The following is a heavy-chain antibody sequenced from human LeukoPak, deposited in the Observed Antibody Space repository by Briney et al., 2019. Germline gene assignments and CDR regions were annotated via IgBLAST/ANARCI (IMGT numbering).Heavy chain of an antibody. CDR1: GGSISSYY. CDR2: IYYSGST. J-gene: IGHJ6*02. CDR3: ARNGGYSYGSPNGYYYYGMDV. V-gene: IGHV4-59*12. Sequence: SETLSLTCTVSGGSISSYYWSWIRQPPGKGLEWIGYIYYSGSTNYNPSLKSRVTISVDTSKNQFSLKLSSVTAADTAVYYWARNGGYSYGSPNGYYYYGMDVWAKGPRSPSP. D-gene: IGHD5-18*01.